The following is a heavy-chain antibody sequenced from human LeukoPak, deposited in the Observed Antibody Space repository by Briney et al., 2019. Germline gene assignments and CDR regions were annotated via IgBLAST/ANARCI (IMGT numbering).Heavy chain of an antibody. J-gene: IGHJ6*02. CDR3: ASGVCGKIFDYYYGMDV. Sequence: GGSLRLSCAASGFTFSSYSMNWLRQAPGKGLEWVSSISSSSSYIYYADSVKGRFTISRDNAKNSLYLQMNSLRAADTAVYYCASGVCGKIFDYYYGMDVWGQGTTVTVSS. CDR2: ISSSSSYI. CDR1: GFTFSSYS. D-gene: IGHD3-9*01. V-gene: IGHV3-21*01.